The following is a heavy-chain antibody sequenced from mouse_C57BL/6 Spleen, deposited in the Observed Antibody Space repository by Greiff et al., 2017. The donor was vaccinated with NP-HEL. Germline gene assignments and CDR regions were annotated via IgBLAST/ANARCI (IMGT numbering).Heavy chain of an antibody. D-gene: IGHD6-1*01. Sequence: VKLQESGPGLVAPSQSLSITCTVSGFSLTSYGVDWVRQSPGKGLEWLGVIWGVGSTNYNSALKSRLSISKDNSKSQVFLKMNRLQTDDTAMYYCASASCGGFAYWGQGTLVTVSA. CDR3: ASASCGGFAY. CDR2: IWGVGST. J-gene: IGHJ3*01. CDR1: GFSLTSYG. V-gene: IGHV2-6*01.